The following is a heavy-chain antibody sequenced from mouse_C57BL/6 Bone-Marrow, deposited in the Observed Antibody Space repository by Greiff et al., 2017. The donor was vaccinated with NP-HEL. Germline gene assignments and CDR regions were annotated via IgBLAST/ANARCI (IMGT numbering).Heavy chain of an antibody. CDR1: GYAFTNYL. CDR2: INPGSGGT. CDR3: ARGEFPYYFDD. V-gene: IGHV1-54*01. J-gene: IGHJ2*01. Sequence: QVQLQQSGAELVRPGTSVKVSCKASGYAFTNYLIEWVKQRPGQGLEWIGVINPGSGGTNYNEKFKGKATLTADKSSSTAYMQLSSLTSEDSAVYFCARGEFPYYFDDWGQGTTLTVSS.